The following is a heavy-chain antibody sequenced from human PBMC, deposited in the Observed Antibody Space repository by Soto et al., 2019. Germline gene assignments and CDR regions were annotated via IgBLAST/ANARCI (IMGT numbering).Heavy chain of an antibody. CDR3: VRDGTKTLRDWFDP. V-gene: IGHV4-4*07. CDR2: IYATGTI. J-gene: IGHJ5*02. D-gene: IGHD1-1*01. CDR1: GASSSVLY. Sequence: SETLCFSCTFSGASSSVLYWNWIGKSAGKGLDWIGRIYATGTIDYNPSLKSRVMMSVDTSKKQFSLKLRSVTAADTAVYYRVRDGTKTLRDWFDPWGQGISVPVSP.